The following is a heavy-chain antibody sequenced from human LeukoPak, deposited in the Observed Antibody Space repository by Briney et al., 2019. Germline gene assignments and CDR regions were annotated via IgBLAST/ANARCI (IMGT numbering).Heavy chain of an antibody. CDR3: ARENDILIGYPRNWFDP. Sequence: GGSLRLSCAASGFTFSSYEMNWVRQAPGKGLEWVSYISSIGSTIYYADSVKGRFTISRDNAKNSLYLQMNSLRVEDTAVYYCARENDILIGYPRNWFDPWGQGTLVTVSS. CDR1: GFTFSSYE. CDR2: ISSIGSTI. J-gene: IGHJ5*02. V-gene: IGHV3-48*03. D-gene: IGHD3-9*01.